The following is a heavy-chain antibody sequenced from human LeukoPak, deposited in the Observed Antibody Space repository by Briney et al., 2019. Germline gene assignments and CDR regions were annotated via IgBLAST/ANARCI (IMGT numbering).Heavy chain of an antibody. CDR3: ARDSIFGVVYYYYYYMDV. CDR1: GYTFTDYY. CDR2: VDPEDGET. V-gene: IGHV1-69-2*01. Sequence: ASVKVSCKASGYTFTDYYMHWVQQAPGKGLEWMGRVDPEDGETIYAEKFQGRVTITADTSTDTAYMELSSLRSEDTAVYYCARDSIFGVVYYYYYYMDVWGKGTTVTVSS. D-gene: IGHD3-3*01. J-gene: IGHJ6*03.